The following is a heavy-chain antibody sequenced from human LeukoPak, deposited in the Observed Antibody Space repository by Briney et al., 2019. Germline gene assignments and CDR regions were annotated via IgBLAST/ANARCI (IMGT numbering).Heavy chain of an antibody. V-gene: IGHV4-61*02. CDR1: GGSISSGSYY. D-gene: IGHD1-1*01. Sequence: SETLSLTCSVSGGSISSGSYYWSWIRQTVGKGLEWIGRIYTSGSTNYNPSLKSRVTISVDTSKNQFSLKLSSVTAADTAVYYCARTVQRYYYYYYMDVWGKRTTVTVSS. J-gene: IGHJ6*03. CDR2: IYTSGST. CDR3: ARTVQRYYYYYYMDV.